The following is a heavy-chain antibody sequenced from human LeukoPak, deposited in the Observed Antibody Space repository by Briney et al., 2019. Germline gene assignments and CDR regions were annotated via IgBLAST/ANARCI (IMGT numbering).Heavy chain of an antibody. CDR3: ARAEGHYYDSSGYYLFDY. Sequence: GGSLRLSCAASGFTFSNYGMHWVRQAPGKGLEWVAVIWYDGSNKYYADSVKGRFTISRDNSKNTLYLQMNSLRAEDTAVYYCARAEGHYYDSSGYYLFDYWGQGTLVTVSS. J-gene: IGHJ4*02. CDR2: IWYDGSNK. D-gene: IGHD3-22*01. CDR1: GFTFSNYG. V-gene: IGHV3-33*01.